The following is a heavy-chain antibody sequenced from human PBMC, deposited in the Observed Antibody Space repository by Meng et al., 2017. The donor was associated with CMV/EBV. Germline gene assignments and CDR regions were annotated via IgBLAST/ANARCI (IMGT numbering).Heavy chain of an antibody. D-gene: IGHD3-3*01. J-gene: IGHJ5*02. CDR2: IYHSGST. CDR3: ARAFYDFWSGYSSFDP. V-gene: IGHV4-38-2*02. CDR1: GYSISSGYY. Sequence: GSLRLSCTVSGYSISSGYYWGWIRQPPGKGLEWIGSIYHSGSTYYNSSLKSRVTISVDTSKNQFSLKLSSVTAADTAVYYCARAFYDFWSGYSSFDPWGQGTLVTVSS.